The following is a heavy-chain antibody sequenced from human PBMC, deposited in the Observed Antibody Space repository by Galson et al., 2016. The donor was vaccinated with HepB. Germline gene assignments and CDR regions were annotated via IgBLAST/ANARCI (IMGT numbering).Heavy chain of an antibody. CDR2: ITSGGTT. CDR1: GFSFSSYA. Sequence: SLRLSCAASGFSFSSYAMSWVRQAPGKGLEWVSGITSGGTTYYADSVKGRFTISRDNSKNILYLQMKSLRAEDTAVYYCAKGDDFWSGYYGGLWGQGTLVTVSS. D-gene: IGHD3-3*01. J-gene: IGHJ4*02. CDR3: AKGDDFWSGYYGGL. V-gene: IGHV3-23*01.